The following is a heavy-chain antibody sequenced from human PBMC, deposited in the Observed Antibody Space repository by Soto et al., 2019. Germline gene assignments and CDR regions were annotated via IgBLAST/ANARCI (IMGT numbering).Heavy chain of an antibody. CDR2: ISAYNGDT. D-gene: IGHD6-19*01. J-gene: IGHJ4*02. CDR3: AGSMPYSIGWEPNDY. CDR1: GYTFNSYG. V-gene: IGHV1-18*01. Sequence: QVQLVQSGAEVKKPGASVKVSCKASGYTFNSYGIIWVRQAPGQGLEWMGWISAYNGDTNFAQKFQGRVTMTTDTSTTTAYMEVRNLRSDDTAIYYCAGSMPYSIGWEPNDYWGQGTRVTVSS.